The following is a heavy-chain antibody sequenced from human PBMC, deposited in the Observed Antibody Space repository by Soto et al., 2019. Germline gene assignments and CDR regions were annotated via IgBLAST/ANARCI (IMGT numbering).Heavy chain of an antibody. CDR2: ISGSGGST. CDR1: GFTFSSYV. D-gene: IGHD5-18*01. CDR3: AKVRGYSYGPEYYSDY. V-gene: IGHV3-23*01. J-gene: IGHJ4*02. Sequence: EVQLLESGGGLLQPGGSLRLSCAASGFTFSSYVMSWVRQAPGKGLEWVSAISGSGGSTYYADSVKGRFTISRDNAKNTLSLQMNSLRAEDTAVYYCAKVRGYSYGPEYYSDYWGQGTLVTVSS.